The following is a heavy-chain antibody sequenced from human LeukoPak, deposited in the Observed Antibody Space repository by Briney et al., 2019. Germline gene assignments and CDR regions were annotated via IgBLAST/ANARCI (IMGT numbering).Heavy chain of an antibody. V-gene: IGHV3-33*01. CDR3: AREPYYASGSYYPI. D-gene: IGHD3-10*01. CDR2: IWYDGSNK. J-gene: IGHJ3*01. Sequence: GGSLRLSCAASGFTFSGFGMHWVRQAPGKGLEWVAVIWYDGSNKDYADSVKGRFTISRDNSKNTLFLQMNSLRAEDTAVYYCAREPYYASGSYYPIWGQGTMVTVSS. CDR1: GFTFSGFG.